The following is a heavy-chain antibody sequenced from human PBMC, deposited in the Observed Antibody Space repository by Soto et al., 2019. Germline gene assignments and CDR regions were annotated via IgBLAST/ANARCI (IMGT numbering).Heavy chain of an antibody. CDR1: GFTVSSYA. D-gene: IGHD3-22*01. J-gene: IGHJ2*01. V-gene: IGHV3-23*01. CDR2: ISGSGGST. Sequence: PGGSLRLSCAASGFTVSSYAMSWVRQAPGKGLEWVSAISGSGGSTYYADSVKGRFTISRDNSKNTLYLQMNSLRAEDTAVYYCAKAKFSDYYGSSGSSPHHWYFDLWGRGTLVTVSS. CDR3: AKAKFSDYYGSSGSSPHHWYFDL.